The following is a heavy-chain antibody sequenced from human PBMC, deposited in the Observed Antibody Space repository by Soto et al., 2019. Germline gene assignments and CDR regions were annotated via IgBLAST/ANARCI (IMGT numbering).Heavy chain of an antibody. D-gene: IGHD3-10*01. CDR3: ARDEVDTMVRGGPASSPDAFDI. CDR1: GFTFSSYS. CDR2: ISSSSSYI. J-gene: IGHJ3*02. V-gene: IGHV3-21*01. Sequence: EVQLVESGGGLVKPGGSLRLSCAASGFTFSSYSMNWVRQAPGKGLELVSSISSSSSYIYYADSVKGRSTISRDHAKNSLYLQRNSLRAEDTAVYYCARDEVDTMVRGGPASSPDAFDIWGQGPMVTVSS.